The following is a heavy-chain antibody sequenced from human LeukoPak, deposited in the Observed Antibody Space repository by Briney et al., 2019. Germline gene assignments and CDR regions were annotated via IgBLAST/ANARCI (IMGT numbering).Heavy chain of an antibody. J-gene: IGHJ4*02. CDR1: GYTFTSYD. Sequence: ASVKVSCKASGYTFTSYDINLVRQAPGQGLEWKGWINTYNGNTNYSQKLQGRVTMTTATSTRTAYMELRSLRSDDTAVYYCARGWRSSGWPYDYWGQGTLVTVSS. V-gene: IGHV1-18*01. CDR3: ARGWRSSGWPYDY. D-gene: IGHD6-25*01. CDR2: INTYNGNT.